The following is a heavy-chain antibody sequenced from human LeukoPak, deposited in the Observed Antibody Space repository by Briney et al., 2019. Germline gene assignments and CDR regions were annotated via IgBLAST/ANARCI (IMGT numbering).Heavy chain of an antibody. V-gene: IGHV1-2*02. J-gene: IGHJ3*02. CDR3: ARAPPHFVLKAFDI. CDR2: INPNSGGT. CDR1: GYTFTGCY. D-gene: IGHD2-21*01. Sequence: ASVKVSCKASGYTFTGCYMHWVRQAPGQGLEWMGWINPNSGGTNYAQKFQGRVTMTRDTSISTAYMELSRLRSDDTAVYYCARAPPHFVLKAFDIWGQGTMVTVSS.